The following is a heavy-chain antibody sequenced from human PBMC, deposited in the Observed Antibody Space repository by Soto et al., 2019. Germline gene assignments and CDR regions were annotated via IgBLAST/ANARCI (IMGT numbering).Heavy chain of an antibody. D-gene: IGHD2-15*01. J-gene: IGHJ3*02. CDR1: GFTFSSYG. CDR3: ARDRVVAAKFVEAFDI. Sequence: GGSLRLSCAASGFTFSSYGMHWVRQAPGKGLEWVAVIWYDGSNKYYADSVKGRFTISRDNSKNTLYLQMNSLRAEDTAVYYCARDRVVAAKFVEAFDIWGQGTMVTVSS. V-gene: IGHV3-33*01. CDR2: IWYDGSNK.